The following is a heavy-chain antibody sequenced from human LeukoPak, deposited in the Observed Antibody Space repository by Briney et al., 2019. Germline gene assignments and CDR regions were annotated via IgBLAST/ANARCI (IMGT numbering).Heavy chain of an antibody. J-gene: IGHJ4*02. CDR3: ARGLGGGSYFDY. D-gene: IGHD1-26*01. V-gene: IGHV4-59*01. Sequence: NASETLSLTCTVSGGSISSYYWSWIRQPPGKGLEWIGYIYYSGSTNYNPSLKSRVTISVDTSKNQFSLKLSSVTAADTAVYYCARGLGGGSYFDYWGQGTLVTVSS. CDR2: IYYSGST. CDR1: GGSISSYY.